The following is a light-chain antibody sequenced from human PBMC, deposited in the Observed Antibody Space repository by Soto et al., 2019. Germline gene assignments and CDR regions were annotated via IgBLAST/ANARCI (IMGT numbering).Light chain of an antibody. CDR2: AAS. J-gene: IGKJ2*01. CDR3: QQSYSLPYT. CDR1: QSIDNF. Sequence: IQITQSASSVSASVGDRVSSTCRPSQSIDNFLNWYQQKPGKAPNLLIYAASSLQSGVSSRFSGSGSGTDFTLTISRLQPEDSATYYCQQSYSLPYTFGQGTKVDI. V-gene: IGKV1-39*01.